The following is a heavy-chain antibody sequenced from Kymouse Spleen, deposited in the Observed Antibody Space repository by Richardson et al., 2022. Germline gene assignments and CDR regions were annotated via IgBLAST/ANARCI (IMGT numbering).Heavy chain of an antibody. V-gene: IGHV4-59*01. J-gene: IGHJ4*02. CDR1: GGSISSYY. CDR3: ARDLSPGSYYPFDY. CDR2: IYYSGST. Sequence: QVQLQESGPGLVKPSETLSLTCTVSGGSISSYYWSWIRQPPGKGLEWIGYIYYSGSTNYNPSLKSRVTISVDTSKNQFSLKLSSVTAADTAVYYCARDLSPGSYYPFDYWGQGTLVTVSS. D-gene: IGHD3-10*01.